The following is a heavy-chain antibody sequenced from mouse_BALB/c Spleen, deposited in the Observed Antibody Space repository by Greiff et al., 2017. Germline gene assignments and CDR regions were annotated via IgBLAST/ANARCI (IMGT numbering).Heavy chain of an antibody. Sequence: DVKLVESGTVLARPGASVKMSCKASGYTFTSYWMHWVKQRPGQGLEWIGAIYPGNTDTSYNQKFKGKAKLTAVTSTSTAYMELSSLTNEDSAVYYCTRRTGTFYAMDYWGQGTSVTVSS. V-gene: IGHV1-5*01. J-gene: IGHJ4*01. D-gene: IGHD4-1*01. CDR3: TRRTGTFYAMDY. CDR1: GYTFTSYW. CDR2: IYPGNTDT.